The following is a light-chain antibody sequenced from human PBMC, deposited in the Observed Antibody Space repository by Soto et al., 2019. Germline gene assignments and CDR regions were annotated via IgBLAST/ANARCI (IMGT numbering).Light chain of an antibody. V-gene: IGKV3-20*01. Sequence: EIVLTQSPGTLSLSPGESATLSCRASQSVSSSYLAWYQQKHRPAPRLLIYAASSRATGIPDRFSGSGSGTNFTLTIIRLEPEDFSVYYCQQHGSSPPITFGQGTRLEIK. CDR1: QSVSSSY. CDR2: AAS. J-gene: IGKJ5*01. CDR3: QQHGSSPPIT.